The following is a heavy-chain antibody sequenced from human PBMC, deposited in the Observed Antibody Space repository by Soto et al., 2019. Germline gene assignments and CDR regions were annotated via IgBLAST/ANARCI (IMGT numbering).Heavy chain of an antibody. CDR3: ARLAVATRSYYYYYYGMDV. V-gene: IGHV3-21*01. J-gene: IGHJ6*02. CDR2: ISSSSSYI. CDR1: GFTFSSYS. D-gene: IGHD5-12*01. Sequence: GGSLRLSCAASGFTFSSYSMNWVRQAPGKGLEWVSSISSSSSYIYYADSVKGRFTISRDNAKNSLYLQMNSLRAEDTAVYYCARLAVATRSYYYYYYGMDVWGQGTTVTVSS.